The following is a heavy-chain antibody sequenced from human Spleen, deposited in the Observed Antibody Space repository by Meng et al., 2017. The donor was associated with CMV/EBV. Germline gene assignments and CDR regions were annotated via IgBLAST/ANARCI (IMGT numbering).Heavy chain of an antibody. Sequence: ASVKVSCKASGYTFTGYYIHWVRQAPGQGLEWMGWINPKSGGTNYAPNVHGRVTMNSDTSISTAYMELSGLRSEDTADYFCARDCFVLGDTGVWYYYFDSWGQGTLVTVSS. D-gene: IGHD6-19*01. CDR1: GYTFTGYY. CDR3: ARDCFVLGDTGVWYYYFDS. V-gene: IGHV1-2*02. CDR2: INPKSGGT. J-gene: IGHJ4*02.